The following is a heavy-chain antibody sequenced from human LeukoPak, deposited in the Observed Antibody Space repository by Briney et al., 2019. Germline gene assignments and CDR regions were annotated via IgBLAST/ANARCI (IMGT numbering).Heavy chain of an antibody. V-gene: IGHV3-30*18. CDR1: GFTFSSYA. Sequence: GGSLRLSCAASGFTFSSYAMSWVRQAPGKGLEWVAVISYDGSNKYYADSVKGRFTISRDNSKNTLYLQMNSLRAEDTAVYYCAKDPGDGDYYYYGMDVWGKGTTVTVSS. D-gene: IGHD3-10*01. CDR2: ISYDGSNK. CDR3: AKDPGDGDYYYYGMDV. J-gene: IGHJ6*04.